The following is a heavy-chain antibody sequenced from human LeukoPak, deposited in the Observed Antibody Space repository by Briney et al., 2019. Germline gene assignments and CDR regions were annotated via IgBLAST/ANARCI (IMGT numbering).Heavy chain of an antibody. V-gene: IGHV1-18*01. CDR3: ARDGLRYFDWLFSAGEEYYFDY. CDR1: GYTFTSYG. J-gene: IGHJ4*02. Sequence: GASVKVSCKASGYTFTSYGISWVRQAPGQGLEWMGLISAYNGNTNYAQKLQGRVTMTTDTSTSTAYMELRSLRSDDTAVYYCARDGLRYFDWLFSAGEEYYFDYWGQGTLVTVSS. CDR2: ISAYNGNT. D-gene: IGHD3-9*01.